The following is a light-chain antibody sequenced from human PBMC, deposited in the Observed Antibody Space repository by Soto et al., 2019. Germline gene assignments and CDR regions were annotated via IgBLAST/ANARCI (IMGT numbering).Light chain of an antibody. Sequence: QSVRTQPRSVSGSPGQSVTISCTGTSSDVGGYHYVSWYQQHPGKAPKLMIYDVSNRPSGVPDRFSGSKSGNTASLTISGLQAEDEADYYCCSYAGSYPYVFGTGTKLTVL. J-gene: IGLJ1*01. CDR1: SSDVGGYHY. CDR2: DVS. CDR3: CSYAGSYPYV. V-gene: IGLV2-11*01.